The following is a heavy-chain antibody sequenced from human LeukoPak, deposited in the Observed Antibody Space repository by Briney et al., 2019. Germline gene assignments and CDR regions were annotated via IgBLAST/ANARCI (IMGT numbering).Heavy chain of an antibody. CDR1: GFTFSSYW. Sequence: GGSLRLSCAASGFTFSSYWMSWIRQAPGKGLEWVANIKKDGSEKYYVDSVKGRFTISRDNAKNSLYLQMSSLRADDTAVYYCARVGGDYVFDYWGQGTLVTVSS. V-gene: IGHV3-7*01. CDR3: ARVGGDYVFDY. CDR2: IKKDGSEK. D-gene: IGHD4-17*01. J-gene: IGHJ4*02.